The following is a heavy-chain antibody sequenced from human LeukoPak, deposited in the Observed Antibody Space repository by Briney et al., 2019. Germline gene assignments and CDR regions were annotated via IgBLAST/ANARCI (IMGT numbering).Heavy chain of an antibody. CDR2: IRYDGSNK. CDR3: ATPGGLQFLPVDY. Sequence: PGGSLRLSCAASGFTFSSYGIHWVRQAPGKGLEWVAFIRYDGSNKYYADSVKGRFTISRDNSKNTLYLQMNSLRAEDTAVYYCATPGGLQFLPVDYWGQGTLVTVSS. CDR1: GFTFSSYG. J-gene: IGHJ4*02. D-gene: IGHD5-24*01. V-gene: IGHV3-30*02.